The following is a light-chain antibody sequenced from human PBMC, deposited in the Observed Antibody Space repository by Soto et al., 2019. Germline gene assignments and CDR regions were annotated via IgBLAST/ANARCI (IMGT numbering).Light chain of an antibody. Sequence: QSALTQPRSVSGSPGQSVTISCTGSSSDVGGYDFVSWYQQHPGKAPKLMMSDVSERPSGIPDRFSGSKSANTASLTISGLQAEDEADYYCCSYAGTYTLVFGGGTQLTVL. CDR1: SSDVGGYDF. CDR2: DVS. CDR3: CSYAGTYTLV. V-gene: IGLV2-11*01. J-gene: IGLJ3*02.